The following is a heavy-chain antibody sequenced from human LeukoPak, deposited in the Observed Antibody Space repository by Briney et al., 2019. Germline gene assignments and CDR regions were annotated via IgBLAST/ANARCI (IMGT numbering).Heavy chain of an antibody. Sequence: GASVKVSCKASGGTFSSYAISWVRQAPGQGLEWMGVINPSTVYITYAQKFQGRVTMIRDTSTSTVYMELSRLRSEDTAVYYCARENPIKSWDYWGQGTLVTVSS. D-gene: IGHD1-14*01. CDR1: GGTFSSYA. CDR3: ARENPIKSWDY. CDR2: INPSTVYI. J-gene: IGHJ4*02. V-gene: IGHV1-46*01.